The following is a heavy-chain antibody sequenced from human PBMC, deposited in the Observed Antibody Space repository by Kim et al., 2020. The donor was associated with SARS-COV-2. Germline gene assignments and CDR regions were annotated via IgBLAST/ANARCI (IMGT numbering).Heavy chain of an antibody. CDR3: ARVDHSSAVAHWYYGMDV. Sequence: ASVKVSCKASGYTFTSYYMHWVRQAPGQGLEWMGIINPSGGSTSYAQKFQGRVTMTRDTSTSTVYMELSSLRSEDTAVYYCARVDHSSAVAHWYYGMDVWGQGTTVTVSS. CDR1: GYTFTSYY. J-gene: IGHJ6*02. CDR2: INPSGGST. V-gene: IGHV1-46*01. D-gene: IGHD6-19*01.